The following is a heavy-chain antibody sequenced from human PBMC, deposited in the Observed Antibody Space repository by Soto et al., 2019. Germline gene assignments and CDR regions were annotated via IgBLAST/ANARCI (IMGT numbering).Heavy chain of an antibody. CDR2: IYHSGST. J-gene: IGHJ5*02. CDR1: GGSISSSNW. D-gene: IGHD3-22*01. Sequence: QVQLQESGPGLVKPSGTLSLTCAVSGGSISSSNWWSWVRQPPGKGLEWIGEIYHSGSTNYNPSLNRRGTISVDESKNQFSLKLRSVTDADTAVYYWAGDPRMIGREFFDPWGQGTLVTVSS. V-gene: IGHV4-4*02. CDR3: AGDPRMIGREFFDP.